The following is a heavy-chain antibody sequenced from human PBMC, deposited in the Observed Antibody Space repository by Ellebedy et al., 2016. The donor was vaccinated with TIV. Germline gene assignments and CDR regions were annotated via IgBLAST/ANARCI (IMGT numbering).Heavy chain of an antibody. CDR3: ARDMAWGNERVNDALDI. V-gene: IGHV3-48*04. Sequence: GGSLRLSCAASGFTFTPYAMNWVRQAPGKGLEWISYISGSSLTIYYADSVKGRFTISRDNAKNSLYPQMSSLTAEDTAVYYCARDMAWGNERVNDALDIWGQGTMVTISA. D-gene: IGHD7-27*01. CDR1: GFTFTPYA. CDR2: ISGSSLTI. J-gene: IGHJ3*02.